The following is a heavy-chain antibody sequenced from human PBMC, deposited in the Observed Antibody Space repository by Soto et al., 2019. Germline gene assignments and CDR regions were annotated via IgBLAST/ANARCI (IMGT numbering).Heavy chain of an antibody. Sequence: PGGSLRLSCAASGFTFSSYSMNWVRQAPGKGLEWVSSISSSSSYIYYADSVKGRFTISRDNAKNSLYLQMNSLRAEDTAVYYCARGSIVVVPAAIGGYYYYYMDVWGKGTTVTVSS. V-gene: IGHV3-21*01. CDR1: GFTFSSYS. CDR3: ARGSIVVVPAAIGGYYYYYMDV. D-gene: IGHD2-2*02. J-gene: IGHJ6*03. CDR2: ISSSSSYI.